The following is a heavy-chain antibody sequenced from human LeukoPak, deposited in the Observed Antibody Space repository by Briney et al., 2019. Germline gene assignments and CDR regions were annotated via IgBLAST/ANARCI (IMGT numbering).Heavy chain of an antibody. Sequence: SETMSLTSAVYGGSFSGYYWSWIRQPPGKGLEWIGEINHSGSTNYNPSLKSRVTISVDTSKNQFSLKLSSVTAADTAVYYCARGRYVLRYSDWPTPDYFDYWGQGTLVTVSS. CDR1: GGSFSGYY. CDR2: INHSGST. CDR3: ARGRYVLRYSDWPTPDYFDY. J-gene: IGHJ4*02. V-gene: IGHV4-34*01. D-gene: IGHD3-9*01.